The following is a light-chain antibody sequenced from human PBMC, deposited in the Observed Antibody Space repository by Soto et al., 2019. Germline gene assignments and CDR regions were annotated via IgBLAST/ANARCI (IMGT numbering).Light chain of an antibody. CDR2: GAF. J-gene: IGKJ5*01. CDR3: QQRNIWPPVT. Sequence: EIVLTQSPATLSLSPGERATLSCRASPSVANFVAWYQQKPGQAPRLLIYGAFNRATGIPARFSGSGSGTDFTLTLSSLEPEDSAVYYCQQRNIWPPVTFGHGTRLEIK. V-gene: IGKV3-11*01. CDR1: PSVANF.